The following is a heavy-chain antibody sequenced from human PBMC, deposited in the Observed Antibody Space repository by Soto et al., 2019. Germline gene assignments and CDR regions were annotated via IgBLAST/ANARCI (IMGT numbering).Heavy chain of an antibody. CDR2: ISGSGGST. CDR1: GFTFSSYA. Sequence: PGGSLRLSCAASGFTFSSYAMSWVRQAPGKGLEWVSAISGSGGSTYYADSVKGRFTISRDNSKDTLYLQMNSLRAEDTAVYYCAKDLNSSGRHQYYFDYWGQGTLVTVSS. V-gene: IGHV3-23*01. J-gene: IGHJ4*02. D-gene: IGHD3-22*01. CDR3: AKDLNSSGRHQYYFDY.